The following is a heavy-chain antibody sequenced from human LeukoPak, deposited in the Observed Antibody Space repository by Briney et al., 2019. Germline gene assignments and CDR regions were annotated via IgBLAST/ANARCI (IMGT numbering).Heavy chain of an antibody. CDR1: GFTFRTYW. CDR2: INEDGSIT. J-gene: IGHJ4*02. Sequence: GGSLRLSCAVSGFTFRTYWMHWVRQVPGEGLAWVSRINEDGSITNYADSVKGRFSISRDNAKNTLYLQMNSLGAEDTAVYYCGRDLGGRSGYWGQGTLVTVSS. V-gene: IGHV3-74*01. CDR3: GRDLGGRSGY. D-gene: IGHD1-26*01.